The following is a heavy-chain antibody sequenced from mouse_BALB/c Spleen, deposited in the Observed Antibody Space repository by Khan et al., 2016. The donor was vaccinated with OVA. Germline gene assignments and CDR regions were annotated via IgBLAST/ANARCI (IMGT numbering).Heavy chain of an antibody. CDR3: ARKDLRWDFDY. Sequence: VQLQQSGAELAKPGASVKMSCKASGYTFINYWILWVKQRPGQGLEWIGYINPSTGYTEYNQNFKDKTTLTADKSSSTAYIQLSSLTSEDSAVYYCARKDLRWDFDYWGQGTTLTVSS. V-gene: IGHV1-7*01. J-gene: IGHJ2*01. D-gene: IGHD1-1*01. CDR2: INPSTGYT. CDR1: GYTFINYW.